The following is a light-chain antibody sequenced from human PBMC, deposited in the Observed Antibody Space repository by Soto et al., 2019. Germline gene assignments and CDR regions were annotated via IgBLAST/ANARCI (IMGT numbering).Light chain of an antibody. V-gene: IGKV1-13*02. CDR1: QGISSY. Sequence: AIQLTQSPSSMSASLGDRVTITCRASQGISSYLAWYQQKPGRAPKVLIYGASSRATGIPDRFSGSGSGTDFTLTISRLEPEDFAVYYCQQYGSSPWTFGQGTKVDIK. CDR2: GAS. J-gene: IGKJ1*01. CDR3: QQYGSSPWT.